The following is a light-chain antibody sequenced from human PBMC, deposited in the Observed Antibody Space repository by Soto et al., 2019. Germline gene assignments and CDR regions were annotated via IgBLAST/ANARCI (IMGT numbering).Light chain of an antibody. CDR3: QHYNNYPPWT. V-gene: IGKV1-5*03. CDR1: QTINTW. CDR2: RAS. J-gene: IGKJ1*01. Sequence: DIQMTQSPSTVSASVGDRVTITCRASQTINTWLAWYQQEPGKAPKLLIYRASSLQSGVPSRFSGSGSGTEFTLTISTLQPDDFATYYCQHYNNYPPWTFGQGTKVEIK.